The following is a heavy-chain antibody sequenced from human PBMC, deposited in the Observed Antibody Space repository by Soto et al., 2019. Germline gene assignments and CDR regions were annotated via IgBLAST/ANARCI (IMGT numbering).Heavy chain of an antibody. CDR3: AKRSPYSSGWYSPIFDY. Sequence: GGSLRLSCAASGFAVSSNYMSWVRQPPGKGLEWVSVISESGGSTHYADSVRGRFTVSRDNSKNSLSLRMNSLRDEDTAVYFCAKRSPYSSGWYSPIFDYWGQGALVTVSS. CDR2: ISESGGST. CDR1: GFAVSSNY. J-gene: IGHJ4*02. V-gene: IGHV3-23*01. D-gene: IGHD6-13*01.